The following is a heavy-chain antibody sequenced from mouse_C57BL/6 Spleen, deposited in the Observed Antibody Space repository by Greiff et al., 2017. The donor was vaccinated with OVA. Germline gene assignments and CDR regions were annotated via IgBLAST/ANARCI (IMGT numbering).Heavy chain of an antibody. Sequence: QVQLKQSGAELARPGASVKMSCKASGYTFTSYTMHWVKQRPGQGLEWIGYINPSSGYTKYNQKFKDKATLTADKSSSTAYMQLSSLTSEDSAVYYCARDGSSYRDAMDYWGQGTSVTVSS. D-gene: IGHD1-1*01. V-gene: IGHV1-4*01. J-gene: IGHJ4*01. CDR2: INPSSGYT. CDR3: ARDGSSYRDAMDY. CDR1: GYTFTSYT.